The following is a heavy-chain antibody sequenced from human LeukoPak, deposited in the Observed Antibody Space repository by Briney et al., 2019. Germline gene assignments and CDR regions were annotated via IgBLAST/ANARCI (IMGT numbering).Heavy chain of an antibody. J-gene: IGHJ4*02. D-gene: IGHD2-21*01. CDR1: GFTVSNAW. Sequence: GGSLRLSCAASGFTVSNAWMSWVRQAPGKGLEWVGRIKSKTDGGTTDYAAPVKGRFTISRDDSKSTLYLQMNSLKTEDTAVHYCTTEYGLLWWGIFDYWGQGTLVTVSS. V-gene: IGHV3-15*01. CDR2: IKSKTDGGTT. CDR3: TTEYGLLWWGIFDY.